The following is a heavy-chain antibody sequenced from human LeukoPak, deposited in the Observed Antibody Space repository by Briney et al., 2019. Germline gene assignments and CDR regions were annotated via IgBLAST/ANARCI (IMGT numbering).Heavy chain of an antibody. CDR1: GYSFTSYW. V-gene: IGHV5-51*01. CDR3: ARRLTTFHSGYASLAFDI. J-gene: IGHJ3*02. CDR2: IYPGDSDT. Sequence: GESLKISCKGSGYSFTSYWIGWVRQMPGKGLEWMGIIYPGDSDTRYSPSFQGQVTISADKSISTAYLQWSSLKASDTAMYYCARRLTTFHSGYASLAFDIWGQGTMVTVSS. D-gene: IGHD5-12*01.